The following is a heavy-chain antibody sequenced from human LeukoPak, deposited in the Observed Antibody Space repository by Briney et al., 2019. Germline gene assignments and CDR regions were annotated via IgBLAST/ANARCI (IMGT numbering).Heavy chain of an antibody. CDR2: INHSGST. D-gene: IGHD4-17*01. CDR3: TREENYGDHPRTVILDS. V-gene: IGHV4-34*01. Sequence: ETPSLTSAVYGGSSSGYTWSSSRDPPRERLGWGGEINHSGSTNYNPSLKSRVTMSVDTSKNQFSLNLISLTAADTAVYFCTREENYGDHPRTVILDSWGQGVLVTVSS. CDR1: GGSSSGYT. J-gene: IGHJ4*02.